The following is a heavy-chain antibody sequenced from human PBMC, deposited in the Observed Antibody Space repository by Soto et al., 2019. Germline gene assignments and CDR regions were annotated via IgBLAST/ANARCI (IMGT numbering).Heavy chain of an antibody. V-gene: IGHV5-51*01. Sequence: GESLKISCKGSGYSFTSYWIGWVRQMPGKGLEWMGIIYPGDSDTRYSPSFQGQVTISADKSISTAYLQWSSLKASDTAMYYCARNTKTTGYFDWLSPYYYGMDVWGQGTTVTVSS. CDR1: GYSFTSYW. CDR2: IYPGDSDT. D-gene: IGHD3-9*01. CDR3: ARNTKTTGYFDWLSPYYYGMDV. J-gene: IGHJ6*02.